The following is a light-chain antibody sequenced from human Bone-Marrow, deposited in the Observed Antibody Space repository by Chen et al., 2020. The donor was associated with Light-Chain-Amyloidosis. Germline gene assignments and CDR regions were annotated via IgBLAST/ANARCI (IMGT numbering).Light chain of an antibody. CDR1: DLPTKY. CDR2: RDT. Sequence: SYELTQPPSVSVSPGQTARITCSGDDLPTKYAYWYQQKPGQAPVLVIHRDTERPSGISERFSGARSGTTATLTISGDQAEDQADYHSQPADSSGTYEVIFGGVTTVTVL. V-gene: IGLV3-25*03. J-gene: IGLJ2*01. CDR3: QPADSSGTYEVI.